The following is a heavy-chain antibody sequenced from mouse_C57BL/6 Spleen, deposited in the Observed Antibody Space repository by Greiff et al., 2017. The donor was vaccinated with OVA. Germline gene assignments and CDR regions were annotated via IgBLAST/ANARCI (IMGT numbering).Heavy chain of an antibody. V-gene: IGHV5-17*01. CDR3: ARKWDGGYFDV. CDR1: GFTFSDYG. J-gene: IGHJ1*03. CDR2: ISRGSSTI. D-gene: IGHD1-3*01. Sequence: EVKVVESGGGLVKPGGSLKLSCAASGFTFSDYGMHWVRQAPEKGLEWVAYISRGSSTIYYADTVKGRFTLSGDNAKNTMFMRMTSLRAEATAMYDCARKWDGGYFDVWGTGTTVTVSS.